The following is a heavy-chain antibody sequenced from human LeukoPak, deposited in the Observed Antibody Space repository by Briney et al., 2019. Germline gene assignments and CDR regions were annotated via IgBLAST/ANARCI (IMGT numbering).Heavy chain of an antibody. CDR3: ARGPIVAVRHYFDY. CDR2: IIPILGIA. V-gene: IGHV1-69*02. Sequence: SVKVSCKTSGDTFNSYTISWVRQAPGQGLEWMGRIIPILGIANYAQKFQGRVTITADKSTSTAYMELSSLRSEDTAVYHCARGPIVAVRHYFDYWGQGTLVTVSS. J-gene: IGHJ4*02. D-gene: IGHD3-22*01. CDR1: GDTFNSYT.